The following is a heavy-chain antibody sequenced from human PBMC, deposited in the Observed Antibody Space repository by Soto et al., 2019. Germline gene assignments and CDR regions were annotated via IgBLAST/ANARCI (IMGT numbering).Heavy chain of an antibody. CDR3: ARWGYYDSSGYTYYYYGMDV. J-gene: IGHJ6*02. V-gene: IGHV3-48*03. D-gene: IGHD3-22*01. CDR2: ISSSGSTI. Sequence: GGSLRLSCAASGFTFSSYEMNWVRQAPGKGLEWVSYISSSGSTIYYADSVKGRFTISRDNAKNSLYLQMNSLRAEDTAVYYCARWGYYDSSGYTYYYYGMDVWGQGATVTVSS. CDR1: GFTFSSYE.